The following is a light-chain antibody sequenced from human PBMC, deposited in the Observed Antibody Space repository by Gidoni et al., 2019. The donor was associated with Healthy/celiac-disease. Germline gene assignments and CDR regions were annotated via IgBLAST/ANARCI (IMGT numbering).Light chain of an antibody. CDR3: QQSYSTLET. CDR1: QSISSY. J-gene: IGKJ1*01. Sequence: DIQMTESPSSLSASVGDRVTITCRASQSISSYLNWYQQKPGKAPKLLIDAASSLQSGVPPRFSGSGAGTDFTLTISSLQPEDFATYYYQQSYSTLETFGQGTKVEIK. V-gene: IGKV1-39*01. CDR2: AAS.